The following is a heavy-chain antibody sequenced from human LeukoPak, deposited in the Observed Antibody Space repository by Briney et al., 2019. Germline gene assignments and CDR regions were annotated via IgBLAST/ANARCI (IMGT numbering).Heavy chain of an antibody. J-gene: IGHJ4*02. D-gene: IGHD2-2*02. CDR1: GGTFSTYA. Sequence: SSVKVCCKTSGGTFSTYAISWMRQAPGQGLEWMGGIIPISGTTNYAQKFQDRVTITADESTSTAYMELSSLRSEDTAVYYCATYCSNTNCYIWGYYFDHWGQGTLVTVSS. CDR2: IIPISGTT. V-gene: IGHV1-69*13. CDR3: ATYCSNTNCYIWGYYFDH.